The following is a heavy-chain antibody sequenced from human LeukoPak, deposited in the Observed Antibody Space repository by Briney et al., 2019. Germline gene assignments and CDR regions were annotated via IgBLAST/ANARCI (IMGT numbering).Heavy chain of an antibody. Sequence: SETLSLTCTVSGGSISGYYWSWIRQPPGKGLEWIGYIYHSGSTNYNPSLKSRVTISVDTSKNQFSLKLSSVTAADTAVYYCARLRGNYFPDYWGQGILVTVSS. CDR2: IYHSGST. V-gene: IGHV4-59*01. D-gene: IGHD4-11*01. CDR3: ARLRGNYFPDY. CDR1: GGSISGYY. J-gene: IGHJ4*02.